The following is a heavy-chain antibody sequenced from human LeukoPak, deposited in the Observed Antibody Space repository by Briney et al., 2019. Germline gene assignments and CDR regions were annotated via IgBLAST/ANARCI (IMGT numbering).Heavy chain of an antibody. V-gene: IGHV3-21*01. D-gene: IGHD5-24*01. CDR1: GFTFSSYS. J-gene: IGHJ2*01. CDR3: AREEGGRWLQLSLWYFDL. Sequence: GGSLRLSCAASGFTFSSYSMNWVRQAPGKGLEWVSSISSSSSYIYYADSVKGRFTISRDNAKNSLYLQMNSLRAEDTAVYYCAREEGGRWLQLSLWYFDLWGRGTLVTVSS. CDR2: ISSSSSYI.